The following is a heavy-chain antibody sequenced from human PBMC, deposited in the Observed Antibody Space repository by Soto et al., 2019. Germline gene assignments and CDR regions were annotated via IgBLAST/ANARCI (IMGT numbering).Heavy chain of an antibody. J-gene: IGHJ4*02. CDR2: ISYDGTNK. V-gene: IGHV3-30*18. CDR3: AKDLWGDGPPLEY. CDR1: GFTFGSYG. D-gene: IGHD2-21*01. Sequence: GGSLRLSCAASGFTFGSYGLHWVRQATGKGLEWVAVISYDGTNKYYGDSVKGRFTISRDNSEKTVYLQMSSLRPEDTAVYYCAKDLWGDGPPLEYWGQGT.